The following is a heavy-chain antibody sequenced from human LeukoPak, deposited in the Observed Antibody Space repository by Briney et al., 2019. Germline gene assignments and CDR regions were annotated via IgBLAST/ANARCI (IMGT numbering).Heavy chain of an antibody. CDR2: IYYSGST. V-gene: IGHV4-39*07. D-gene: IGHD6-13*01. J-gene: IGHJ5*02. CDR1: GGSISSSSYY. CDR3: ARAGVSSPIAAAGTVYWFDP. Sequence: PSETLSLTCTVSGGSISSSSYYWGWIRQPPGKGLEWIGSIYYSGSTYYNPSLKSRVTISVDTSKNQFSLKLSSVTAADTAVYYCARAGVSSPIAAAGTVYWFDPWGQGTLVTVSS.